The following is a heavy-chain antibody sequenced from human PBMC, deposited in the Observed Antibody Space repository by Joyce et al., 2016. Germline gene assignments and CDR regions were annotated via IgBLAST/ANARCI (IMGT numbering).Heavy chain of an antibody. J-gene: IGHJ5*01. CDR2: IFNSVDT. Sequence: QVQLQESGPGLVKPSATRSLNCTVCGDSISSYHLSWIRQPPGKRLDCIASIFNSVDTYYNPSLNRPVTTSVDTSKHQLSLKLSSVAAADTAIYYCARDCGADCSSEGWFDSWGQGTLVTVSS. CDR3: ARDCGADCSSEGWFDS. D-gene: IGHD2-21*01. V-gene: IGHV4-59*01. CDR1: GDSISSYH.